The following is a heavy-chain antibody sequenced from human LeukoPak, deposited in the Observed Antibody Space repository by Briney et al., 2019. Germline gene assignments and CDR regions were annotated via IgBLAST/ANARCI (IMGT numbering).Heavy chain of an antibody. J-gene: IGHJ4*02. CDR3: ARDAVSITMVRGVIPYFDY. V-gene: IGHV1-2*02. D-gene: IGHD3-10*01. CDR2: SNPNRGST. Sequence: ASVNVSCKGSGYTFTGWYMHWVRQPPGQGLEWMEWSNPNRGSTNYAQKFQGRVTMTSDTAISTVYIELSRLRSDDTAVYSCARDAVSITMVRGVIPYFDYWGQGTLVTVSS. CDR1: GYTFTGWY.